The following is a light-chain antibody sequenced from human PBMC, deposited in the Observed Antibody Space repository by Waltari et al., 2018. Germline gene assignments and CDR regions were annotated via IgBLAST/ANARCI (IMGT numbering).Light chain of an antibody. CDR2: GAS. CDR1: QSVGRS. Sequence: EIVLTQSPGTLSLSPGERATLSCRASQSVGRSLAWYQQKPGQAPRLLIYGASNRAAGIPDRFSGSGSGTDFSLTISRLEPEDFVVYYCQHYVRLPATFGQGTKVEIK. CDR3: QHYVRLPAT. V-gene: IGKV3-20*01. J-gene: IGKJ1*01.